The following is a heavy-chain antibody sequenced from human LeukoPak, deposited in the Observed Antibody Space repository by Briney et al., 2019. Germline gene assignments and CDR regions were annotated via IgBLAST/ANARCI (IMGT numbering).Heavy chain of an antibody. D-gene: IGHD3-16*01. V-gene: IGHV3-7*03. CDR3: ARGGGLDV. Sequence: PGGSLRLSCVASGFPFSSYWMTWVRQAPGKGLEWVASINHNGNVNYYVDSVKGRFTIFRDNAKNSLYLQMSDLRAEDTAVYFCARGGGLDVWGQGATVTVSS. CDR1: GFPFSSYW. J-gene: IGHJ6*02. CDR2: INHNGNVN.